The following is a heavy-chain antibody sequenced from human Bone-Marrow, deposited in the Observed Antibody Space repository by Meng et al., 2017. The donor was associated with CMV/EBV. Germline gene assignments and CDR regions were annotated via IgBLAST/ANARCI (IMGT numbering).Heavy chain of an antibody. CDR3: AGAPIVVVPAAIIGGWFDP. CDR2: IYTSGST. D-gene: IGHD2-2*01. J-gene: IGHJ5*02. Sequence: SETLSLTCTVSGGSISSYYWSWIRQPAGKGLEWIGRIYTSGSTNYNPSLKSRVTMSVDTSKNQFSLKLSSVTAADTAVYYCAGAPIVVVPAAIIGGWFDPWGQGTLVTASS. V-gene: IGHV4-4*07. CDR1: GGSISSYY.